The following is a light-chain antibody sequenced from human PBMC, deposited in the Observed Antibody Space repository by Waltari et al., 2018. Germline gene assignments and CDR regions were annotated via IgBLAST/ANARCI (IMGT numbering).Light chain of an antibody. CDR2: EVS. CDR3: SSYTTSSAPGV. Sequence: QSALTQPASVSGSPGQSITISCSGTDSDVGAYDFVSRYQQHPGKAPHPIIYEVSNRPAGISNGFSASKSGNTAALTISGLQAEDEADYYCSSYTTSSAPGVFGTGTRVTVL. CDR1: DSDVGAYDF. V-gene: IGLV2-14*01. J-gene: IGLJ1*01.